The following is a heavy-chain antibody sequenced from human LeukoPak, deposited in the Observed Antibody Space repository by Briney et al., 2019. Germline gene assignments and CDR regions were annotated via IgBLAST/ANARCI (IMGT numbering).Heavy chain of an antibody. D-gene: IGHD3-10*01. CDR2: IYSGGST. V-gene: IGHV3-66*01. Sequence: GGSLRLSCAASGFTVSSNYMSWVRQAPGKGLEWVSVIYSGGSTYYADSVKGRFTISRDNSKNTLYLQMNSLRAEDTAVYYCAREGVTNAFDIRGQGTMVTVSS. CDR3: AREGVTNAFDI. J-gene: IGHJ3*02. CDR1: GFTVSSNY.